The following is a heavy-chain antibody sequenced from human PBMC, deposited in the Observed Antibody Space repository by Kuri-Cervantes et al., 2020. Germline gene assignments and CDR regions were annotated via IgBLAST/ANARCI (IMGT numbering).Heavy chain of an antibody. CDR1: GGSISSGGYY. V-gene: IGHV4-31*03. D-gene: IGHD3-22*01. J-gene: IGHJ4*02. CDR3: ARRNNYDSSAYYYDHFDY. Sequence: LRLSCTVSGGSISSGGYYRSWIRQHPGKGLEWIGYIYYSGSTYYNPSLKSRVTISVDTSKNQFSLKLSSVTAADTAVYFCARRNNYDSSAYYYDHFDYWGQGILVTVSS. CDR2: IYYSGST.